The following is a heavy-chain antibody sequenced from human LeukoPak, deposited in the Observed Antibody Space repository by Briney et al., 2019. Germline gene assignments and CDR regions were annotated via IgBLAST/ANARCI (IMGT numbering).Heavy chain of an antibody. D-gene: IGHD1-26*01. J-gene: IGHJ4*02. CDR2: IYYSGST. CDR3: ARISIVGATLDY. Sequence: SETLSLTCTVSGGSISSSSYYWGWIRQPPGKGLEWIGSIYYSGSTYYNPSLKSRVTISVDTSKNQFSLKLSSVTAADTAVYCCARISIVGATLDYWGQGTLVTVSS. CDR1: GGSISSSSYY. V-gene: IGHV4-39*01.